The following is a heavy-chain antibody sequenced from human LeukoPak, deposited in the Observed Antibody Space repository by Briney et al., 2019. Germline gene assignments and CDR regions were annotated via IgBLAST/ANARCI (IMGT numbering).Heavy chain of an antibody. CDR1: GFTFTTSA. D-gene: IGHD5-24*01. Sequence: SVKVSCKASGFTFTTSAMQWVRQARGQRLEWVGWIVVGSGNTKYAQKFQERVTITRDMSTSTAYMELSSLRPEDTAVYYCAAAPIEMQQRGFDYWGQGTLVTVSS. J-gene: IGHJ4*02. CDR3: AAAPIEMQQRGFDY. V-gene: IGHV1-58*02. CDR2: IVVGSGNT.